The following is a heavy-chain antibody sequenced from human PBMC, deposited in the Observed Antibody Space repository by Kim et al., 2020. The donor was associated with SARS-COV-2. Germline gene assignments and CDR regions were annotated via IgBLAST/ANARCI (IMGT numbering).Heavy chain of an antibody. J-gene: IGHJ6*02. Sequence: GESLKISCKGSGYSFTSYWISWVRQMPGKGLEWMGRIDPSDSYTNYSPSFQGHVTISADKSISTAYLQWSSLKASDTAMYYCARLSIAAAGTVIYYYYYGMDVWGQGTTVTVSS. CDR2: IDPSDSYT. CDR3: ARLSIAAAGTVIYYYYYGMDV. V-gene: IGHV5-10-1*01. D-gene: IGHD6-13*01. CDR1: GYSFTSYW.